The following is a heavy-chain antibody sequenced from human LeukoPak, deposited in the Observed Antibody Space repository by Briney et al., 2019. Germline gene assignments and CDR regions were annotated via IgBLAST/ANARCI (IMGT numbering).Heavy chain of an antibody. CDR2: ISYDGSNT. CDR1: GITFINHA. CDR3: ARNPGVGSSWYRLHY. D-gene: IGHD6-13*01. J-gene: IGHJ4*02. Sequence: GGSLRLSCAASGITFINHAMDWVRQAPGKGLEWVAVISYDGSNTYYADSVKGRFTISRDNSKSTLYLQMNSLRVEDTAVYYCARNPGVGSSWYRLHYWGQGTLVSVSS. V-gene: IGHV3-30-3*01.